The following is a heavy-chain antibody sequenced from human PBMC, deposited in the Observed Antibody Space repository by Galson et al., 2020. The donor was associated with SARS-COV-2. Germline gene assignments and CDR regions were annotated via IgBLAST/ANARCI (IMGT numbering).Heavy chain of an antibody. V-gene: IGHV1-8*01. CDR2: MNPNSGNT. CDR3: ARSYDDFATWCDP. D-gene: IGHD4-17*01. CDR1: GYTFTNYE. Sequence: ASVKVSCKASGYTFTNYEINWVRQAPGQGLEWMGWMNPNSGNTGYAQKFQGRVTMTRTTSISTAYMELNSLTSEDTAVYYCARSYDDFATWCDPWGQGTLGTVSS. J-gene: IGHJ5*02.